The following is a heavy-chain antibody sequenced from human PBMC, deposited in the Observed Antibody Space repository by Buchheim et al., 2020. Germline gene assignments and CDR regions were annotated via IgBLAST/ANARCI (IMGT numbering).Heavy chain of an antibody. Sequence: EVQLVETGGGLIQPGGSLRLSCAASGFTVSSNYMSWVRQAPGKGLEWVSVIYSGGSTYYADSVKGRFTIPRENSKNTLYLQMNSLRAEDTAVYYCARGIAVAGRHWFDPWGQGTL. CDR1: GFTVSSNY. CDR3: ARGIAVAGRHWFDP. CDR2: IYSGGST. V-gene: IGHV3-53*02. D-gene: IGHD6-19*01. J-gene: IGHJ5*02.